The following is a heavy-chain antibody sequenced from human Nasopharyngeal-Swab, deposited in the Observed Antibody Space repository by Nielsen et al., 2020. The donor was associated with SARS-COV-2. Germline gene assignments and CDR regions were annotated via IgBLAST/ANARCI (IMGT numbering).Heavy chain of an antibody. V-gene: IGHV4-34*01. CDR3: ARGLGQYYYDSSGYYFFDY. D-gene: IGHD3-22*01. J-gene: IGHJ4*02. CDR1: GGSFSGYY. Sequence: SETLSLTCAVYGGSFSGYYWSWSRQPPGKGLEWIGEINHSGSTNYNPSLKSRVTISVDTSKNQFSLKLSSVSAADTAVYYCARGLGQYYYDSSGYYFFDYWGQGTLVTVSS. CDR2: INHSGST.